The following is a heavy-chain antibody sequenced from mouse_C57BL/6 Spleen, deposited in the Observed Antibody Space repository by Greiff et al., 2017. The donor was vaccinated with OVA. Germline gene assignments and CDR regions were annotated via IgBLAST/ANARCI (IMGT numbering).Heavy chain of an antibody. J-gene: IGHJ1*03. CDR2: ISYDGSN. D-gene: IGHD2-4*01. V-gene: IGHV3-6*01. Sequence: EVQLQESGPGLVKPSQSLSLTCSVTGYSITSGYYWNWIRQFPGNKLEWMGYISYDGSNNYNPSLKNRISITRDTSKNQFFLKLNSVTTEDTATYYCATYDYDGDFDVWGTGTTVTVSS. CDR3: ATYDYDGDFDV. CDR1: GYSITSGYY.